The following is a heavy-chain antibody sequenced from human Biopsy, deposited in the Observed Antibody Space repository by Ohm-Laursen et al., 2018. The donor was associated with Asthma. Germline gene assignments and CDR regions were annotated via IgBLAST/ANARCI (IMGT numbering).Heavy chain of an antibody. Sequence: TLSLTCIVSGGSINIGDYYWSWIRQHPVKGLEWIGHIYYSGSTYYNPSLKSRVSISLDTSKNQFSLSLTSVTAADTAVYYCARTTYGHDGFDPWGQGSQVTVSS. D-gene: IGHD4-17*01. V-gene: IGHV4-31*03. CDR3: ARTTYGHDGFDP. CDR2: IYYSGST. CDR1: GGSINIGDYY. J-gene: IGHJ5*02.